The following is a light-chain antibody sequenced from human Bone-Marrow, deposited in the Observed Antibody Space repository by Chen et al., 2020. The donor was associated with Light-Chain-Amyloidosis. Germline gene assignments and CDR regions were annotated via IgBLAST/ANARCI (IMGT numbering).Light chain of an antibody. Sequence: SYVLTQPSSLSVAPGQTATIACWGNNIGSTSVHCYQQTPGQAPLLVAYDESDRPSGIPERWSGSNAGDTATMTISRGKAGEEADYYCQVWDRSSDRMVFGGGTKLTVL. J-gene: IGLJ3*02. V-gene: IGLV3-21*02. CDR2: DES. CDR1: NIGSTS. CDR3: QVWDRSSDRMV.